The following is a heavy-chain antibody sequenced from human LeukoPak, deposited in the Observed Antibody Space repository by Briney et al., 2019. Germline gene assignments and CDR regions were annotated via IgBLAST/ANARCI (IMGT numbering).Heavy chain of an antibody. CDR3: ARDYGDYYYYYGMDV. V-gene: IGHV3-7*01. CDR2: IKQDGSEK. D-gene: IGHD4-17*01. J-gene: IGHJ6*02. Sequence: PGGSLRLSCAASGFTFSSYAMSWVRQAPGKGLEWVANIKQDGSEKYYVDSVKGRFTISRDNAKNSLYLQMNSLRAEDTAVYYCARDYGDYYYYYGMDVWGQGTTVTVSS. CDR1: GFTFSSYA.